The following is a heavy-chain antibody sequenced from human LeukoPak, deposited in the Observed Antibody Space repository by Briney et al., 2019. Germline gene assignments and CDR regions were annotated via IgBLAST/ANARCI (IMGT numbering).Heavy chain of an antibody. CDR3: ARAHRDSSGYYPFDY. Sequence: SETLSLTCTVSGGSISSYYWSWIRQPPGKGLEWIGYIYYSGSTNYNPSLKSRVTISVDTSKNQFSLKLSSVTAADTAVYYCARAHRDSSGYYPFDYWGQGTLVTVSS. CDR2: IYYSGST. CDR1: GGSISSYY. J-gene: IGHJ4*02. V-gene: IGHV4-59*08. D-gene: IGHD3-22*01.